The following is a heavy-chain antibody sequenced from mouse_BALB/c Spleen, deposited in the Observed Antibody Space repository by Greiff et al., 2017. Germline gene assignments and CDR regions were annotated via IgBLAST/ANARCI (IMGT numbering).Heavy chain of an antibody. J-gene: IGHJ3*01. Sequence: EVQGVESGGGLVKPGGSLKLSCAASGFTFSSYAMSWVRQSPEKRLEWVAEISSGGSYTYYPDTVTGRFTISRDNAKNTLYLEMSSLRSEDTAMYYCARGDDGYYVPFAYWGQGTLVTVSA. CDR2: ISSGGSYT. CDR1: GFTFSSYA. CDR3: ARGDDGYYVPFAY. V-gene: IGHV5-9-4*01. D-gene: IGHD2-3*01.